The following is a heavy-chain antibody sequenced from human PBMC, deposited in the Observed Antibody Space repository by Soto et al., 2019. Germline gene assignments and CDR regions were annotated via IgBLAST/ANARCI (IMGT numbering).Heavy chain of an antibody. CDR2: IYYSGST. Sequence: SETLSLTCTVSGGSVSSGSYYWSWIRQPPGKGLEWIGYIYYSGSTNYNPSLKSRVTISVDTSKNQFSLKLSSVTAADTAVYYCARDTTYYDFWSGYGYWGQGTLVTVSS. J-gene: IGHJ4*02. V-gene: IGHV4-61*01. CDR3: ARDTTYYDFWSGYGY. CDR1: GGSVSSGSYY. D-gene: IGHD3-3*01.